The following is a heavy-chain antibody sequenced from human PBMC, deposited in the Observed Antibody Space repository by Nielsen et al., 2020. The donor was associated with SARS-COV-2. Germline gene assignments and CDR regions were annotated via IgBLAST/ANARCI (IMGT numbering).Heavy chain of an antibody. CDR1: GFTFKDYA. V-gene: IGHV3-11*04. J-gene: IGHJ4*02. CDR3: ASSGWLDH. Sequence: GESLKISCAASGFTFKDYAMSWVRQAPGKGLEWVSAISGSGEKTYYADSVKGRFTISRDNAQSSLYLHMNSLRAEDTAVYYCASSGWLDHWGQGTLVTVSS. CDR2: ISGSGEKT. D-gene: IGHD6-19*01.